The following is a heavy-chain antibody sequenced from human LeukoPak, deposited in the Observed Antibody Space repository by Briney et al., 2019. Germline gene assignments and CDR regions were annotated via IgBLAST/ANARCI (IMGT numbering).Heavy chain of an antibody. Sequence: GASVKVSCKASGGTFSSYAISWVRQAPGQGLEWMGIINPSGGSTSYAQKFQGRVTMTRDTSTSTVYMELSSLRSEDTAVYYCARDGGMATIGSDYWGQGTLVTVSS. D-gene: IGHD5-24*01. CDR3: ARDGGMATIGSDY. CDR2: INPSGGST. V-gene: IGHV1-46*01. CDR1: GGTFSSYA. J-gene: IGHJ4*02.